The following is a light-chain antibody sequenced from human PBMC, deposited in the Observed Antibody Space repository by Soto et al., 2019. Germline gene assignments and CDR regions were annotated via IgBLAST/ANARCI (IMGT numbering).Light chain of an antibody. V-gene: IGKV4-1*01. CDR2: WTS. CDR1: QSVLYSSNNKNY. CDR3: QQYYRTPLT. Sequence: DIVMTQSPDSLAVSLGERATINCKSSQSVLYSSNNKNYLAWYQQKPGQPPTLLIYWTSTRESGVPDRFTGSGSGRDFTLTISSLQAEDVAVYYGQQYYRTPLTFGPGTKVDIK. J-gene: IGKJ3*01.